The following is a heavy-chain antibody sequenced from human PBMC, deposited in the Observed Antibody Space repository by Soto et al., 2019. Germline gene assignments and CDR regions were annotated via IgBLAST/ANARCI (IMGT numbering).Heavy chain of an antibody. CDR3: AKGHSSSWYKWYFDL. V-gene: IGHV3-30*18. CDR1: GFTFSSYG. CDR2: ISYDGSNK. D-gene: IGHD6-13*01. Sequence: QVQLVESGGGVVQPGRSLRLSCAASGFTFSSYGMHWVRQAPGKGLEWVAVISYDGSNKYYADSVKGRFTISRDNSKKTLYLKMNSLRAEDTAVYYCAKGHSSSWYKWYFDLWGRGTLVTVSS. J-gene: IGHJ2*01.